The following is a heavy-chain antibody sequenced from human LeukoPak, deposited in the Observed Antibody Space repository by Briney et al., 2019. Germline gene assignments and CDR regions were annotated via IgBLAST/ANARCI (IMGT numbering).Heavy chain of an antibody. CDR1: GFTFSNHA. CDR2: ISGSGRTT. Sequence: PGGSLILSCAASGFTFSNHAMSWVRQTQGKGLQWISVISGSGRTTEYADSVKGRFTISRDNSKNTLSLQMNSLRVEDTAIYYCVKNVVVKRYIDYWGQGTLVTVSS. V-gene: IGHV3-23*01. J-gene: IGHJ4*02. CDR3: VKNVVVKRYIDY. D-gene: IGHD2-15*01.